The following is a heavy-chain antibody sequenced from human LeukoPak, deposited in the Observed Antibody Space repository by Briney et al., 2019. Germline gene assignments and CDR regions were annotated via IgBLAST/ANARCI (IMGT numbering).Heavy chain of an antibody. Sequence: PGGSLRLSCAASGFTFSSYAMHWVRQAPGKGLEWVAVISYDGSNKYYADSVKGRFTISRDNSKNTLYLQMNSLRAEDTAVYYCAKSYDSTSFDPWGQGTLVTVSS. J-gene: IGHJ5*02. CDR3: AKSYDSTSFDP. V-gene: IGHV3-30-3*01. CDR2: ISYDGSNK. D-gene: IGHD3-22*01. CDR1: GFTFSSYA.